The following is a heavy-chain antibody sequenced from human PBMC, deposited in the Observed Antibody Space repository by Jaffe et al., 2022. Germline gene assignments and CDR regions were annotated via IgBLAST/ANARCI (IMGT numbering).Heavy chain of an antibody. J-gene: IGHJ4*02. CDR1: GFTFSSYS. Sequence: EVQLVESGGGLVQPGGSLRLSCAASGFTFSSYSMNWVRQAPGKGLEWVSYISSSSSTIYYADSVKGRFTISRDNAKNSLYLQMNSLRAEDTAVYYCARDAATTGTTQGDFDYWGQGTLVTVSS. D-gene: IGHD1-1*01. V-gene: IGHV3-48*01. CDR2: ISSSSSTI. CDR3: ARDAATTGTTQGDFDY.